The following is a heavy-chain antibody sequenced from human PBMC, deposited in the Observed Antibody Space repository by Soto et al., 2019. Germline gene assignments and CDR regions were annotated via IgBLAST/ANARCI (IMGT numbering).Heavy chain of an antibody. CDR3: ARGGRYFDWLPPVDP. J-gene: IGHJ5*02. CDR2: INAGNGNT. D-gene: IGHD3-9*01. V-gene: IGHV1-3*01. CDR1: GYTFTSYA. Sequence: ASVKVSCKASGYTFTSYAMHWVRQAPGQRLEWMGWINAGNGNTKYSQKFQGRVTITRDTSASTAYMELSSLRSEDTAVYYCARGGRYFDWLPPVDPWGQGTLVTV.